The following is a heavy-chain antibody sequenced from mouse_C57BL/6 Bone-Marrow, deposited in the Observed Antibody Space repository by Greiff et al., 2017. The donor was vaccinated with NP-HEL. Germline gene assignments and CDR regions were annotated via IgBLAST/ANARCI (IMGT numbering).Heavy chain of an antibody. D-gene: IGHD1-1*01. CDR2: IDPEDGDT. J-gene: IGHJ4*01. V-gene: IGHV14-1*01. CDR1: GFTIKDYY. Sequence: EVQLQQSGAELVRPGASVKLSCTASGFTIKDYYMHWVKQRPEHGLEWIGRIDPEDGDTAYAPKFQGKATMTADTSSNTAYLQLSSLTSEDTAVYYGTTDYYGSSYYYAMDYWGQGTSVTVSS. CDR3: TTDYYGSSYYYAMDY.